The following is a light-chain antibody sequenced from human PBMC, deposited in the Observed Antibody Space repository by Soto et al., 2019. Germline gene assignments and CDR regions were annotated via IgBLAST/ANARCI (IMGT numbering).Light chain of an antibody. V-gene: IGKV1-5*03. CDR3: QHYNSYPLT. J-gene: IGKJ4*01. Sequence: DIQMTQSPSTLSASVGDRVTITCRASQTVSSWLAWYQQKPGKAPKLLIYQAFTLETGVPSRFSGSGSGTEFTLTIAGLQPDDFATYYCQHYNSYPLTFGGGTKVDIK. CDR2: QAF. CDR1: QTVSSW.